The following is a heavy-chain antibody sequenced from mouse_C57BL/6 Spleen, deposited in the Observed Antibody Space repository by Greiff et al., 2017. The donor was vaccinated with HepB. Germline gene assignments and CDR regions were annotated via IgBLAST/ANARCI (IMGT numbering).Heavy chain of an antibody. J-gene: IGHJ1*03. CDR1: GYTFTSYW. V-gene: IGHV1-72*01. D-gene: IGHD1-1*01. CDR3: AREGTTVVAHWYFDV. CDR2: IDPNSGGT. Sequence: QVQLQQPGAELVKPGASVKLSCKASGYTFTSYWMHWVKQRPGRGLEWIGRIDPNSGGTKYNEKFKSKATLTVDKPSSSAYMQLSSLTSEDSAVYYCAREGTTVVAHWYFDVWGTGTTVTVSS.